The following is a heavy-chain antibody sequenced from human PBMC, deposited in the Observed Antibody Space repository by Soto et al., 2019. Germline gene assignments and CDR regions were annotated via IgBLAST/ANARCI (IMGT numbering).Heavy chain of an antibody. CDR2: ISYDGSNK. J-gene: IGHJ6*02. CDR3: AKDRGSSWYDFHVTSYGMDV. V-gene: IGHV3-30*18. D-gene: IGHD6-13*01. CDR1: GFTFSSYG. Sequence: QVQLVESGGGVVQPGRSLRLSCAASGFTFSSYGMHWVRQAPGKGLEWVAVISYDGSNKYYADSVKGRFTISRDNSKNTLYLQMNSLRAEDTAVYYCAKDRGSSWYDFHVTSYGMDVWGQGTTVTVSS.